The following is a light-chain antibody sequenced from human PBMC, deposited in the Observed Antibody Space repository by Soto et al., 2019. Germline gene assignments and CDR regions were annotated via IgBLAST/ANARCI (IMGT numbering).Light chain of an antibody. CDR3: QQYNKWPLT. V-gene: IGKV3-15*01. Sequence: EIVMTQSPATLSVSPGERATLSCRASQSVYSNLAWYQQKPGQAPRLLIYGASTRATGIPARFSGSGSGTEFTLTISSLQPEDFAVYHCQQYNKWPLTFGGGTKVETK. CDR2: GAS. CDR1: QSVYSN. J-gene: IGKJ4*01.